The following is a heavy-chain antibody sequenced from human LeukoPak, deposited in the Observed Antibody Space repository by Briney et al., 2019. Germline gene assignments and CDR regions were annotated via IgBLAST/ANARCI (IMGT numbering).Heavy chain of an antibody. CDR3: AELGITMIGGV. J-gene: IGHJ6*04. CDR1: RFSFSSYG. CDR2: IQYDGSIK. Sequence: PGGSLRLSCAASRFSFSSYGMHWVRQAPGKGLEWVAFIQYDGSIKLYGDSVKGRFTISRDNAKNSLYLQMNSLRAEDTAVYYCAELGITMIGGVWGKGTTVIISS. D-gene: IGHD3-10*02. V-gene: IGHV3-30*02.